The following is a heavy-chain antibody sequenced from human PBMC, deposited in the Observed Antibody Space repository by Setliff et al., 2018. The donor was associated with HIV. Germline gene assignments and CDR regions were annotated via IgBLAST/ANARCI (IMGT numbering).Heavy chain of an antibody. Sequence: ASVKVSCKASGYTFSSYGISWVRQAPGQGLEWMGWISGFNGKINYAGNFQGRVTLTTDSSASTAHMELWSLTSDDTAVYYCARDLGGEHDYADPAYMDVWGKGTTVTVSS. V-gene: IGHV1-18*01. CDR2: ISGFNGKI. CDR3: ARDLGGEHDYADPAYMDV. CDR1: GYTFSSYG. D-gene: IGHD4-17*01. J-gene: IGHJ6*03.